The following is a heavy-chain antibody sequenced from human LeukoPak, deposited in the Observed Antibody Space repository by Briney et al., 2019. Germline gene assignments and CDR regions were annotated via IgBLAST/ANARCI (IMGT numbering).Heavy chain of an antibody. D-gene: IGHD3-3*01. CDR3: ARAYYDFWSGYYMGDYYFDY. CDR2: ISSSSSYI. J-gene: IGHJ4*02. Sequence: KPGGSLRLSCAASGFTFSSYSMNWVRQAPGKGLEWVSCISSSSSYIYYADSVKGRFTICRDNAKNSLYLQMNSLRAEDTAVYYCARAYYDFWSGYYMGDYYFDYWGPGTLVTVSS. CDR1: GFTFSSYS. V-gene: IGHV3-21*01.